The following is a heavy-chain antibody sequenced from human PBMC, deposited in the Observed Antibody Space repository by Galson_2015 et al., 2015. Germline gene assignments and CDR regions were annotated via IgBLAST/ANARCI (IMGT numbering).Heavy chain of an antibody. J-gene: IGHJ4*02. V-gene: IGHV1-46*01. Sequence: SVKVSCKASGYTFTSYYMHWVRQAPGQGLEWMGIINPSGGSTSYAQKFQGRVTMTRDTSTSTVYMELSSLRSEDTAVYYCAISIAVAGTVDYWGQGTLVTVSS. CDR2: INPSGGST. CDR1: GYTFTSYY. D-gene: IGHD6-19*01. CDR3: AISIAVAGTVDY.